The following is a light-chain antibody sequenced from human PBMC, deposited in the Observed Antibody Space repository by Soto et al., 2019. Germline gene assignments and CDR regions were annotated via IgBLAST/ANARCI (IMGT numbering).Light chain of an antibody. Sequence: IQRTQSRASVYRCVSDRVTITCRASQAIRTASGWYQQKPGKVPKLLIYAASILQRGAPSRFSGSGSGTEFTLTISSLQTDDFATYYCQQHITYRTFGPGTKVDIK. CDR1: QAIRTA. V-gene: IGKV1-17*01. CDR2: AAS. J-gene: IGKJ1*01. CDR3: QQHITYRT.